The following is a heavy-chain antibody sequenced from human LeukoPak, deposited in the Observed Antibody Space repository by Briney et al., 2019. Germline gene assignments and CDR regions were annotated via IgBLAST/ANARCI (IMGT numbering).Heavy chain of an antibody. CDR1: GFTFSVYS. D-gene: IGHD3-22*01. CDR2: ISSSRSYI. Sequence: RGSLRLSCAASGFTFSVYSMNWGRQAPEEGLEWVSSISSSRSYIYYADSVKGRFTISRDNAKNSLYLQMNSLRAEDTAVYYCARGRSPTFYSDSSGYYGLFEYWGQGTLVTVSS. J-gene: IGHJ4*02. V-gene: IGHV3-21*01. CDR3: ARGRSPTFYSDSSGYYGLFEY.